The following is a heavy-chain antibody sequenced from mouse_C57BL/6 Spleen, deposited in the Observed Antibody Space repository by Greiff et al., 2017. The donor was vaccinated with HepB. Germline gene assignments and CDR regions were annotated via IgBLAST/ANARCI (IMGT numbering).Heavy chain of an antibody. V-gene: IGHV1-82*01. D-gene: IGHD2-3*01. J-gene: IGHJ2*01. CDR2: IYPGDGDT. CDR1: GYAFSSSW. CDR3: AREGGYYLYYFDY. Sequence: QVQLQQSGPELVKPGASVKISCKASGYAFSSSWMNWVKQRPGKGLEWIGRIYPGDGDTNYNGKFKGKATLTADKSSSTAYMQLSSLTSEDSAVYVCAREGGYYLYYFDYWGQGTTLTVSS.